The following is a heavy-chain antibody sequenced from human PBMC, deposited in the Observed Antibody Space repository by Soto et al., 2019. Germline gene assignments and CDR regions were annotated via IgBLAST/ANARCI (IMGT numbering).Heavy chain of an antibody. D-gene: IGHD3-10*01. Sequence: EVFLSESGGGVTQPGGSLRLSCAAPGIKFRDSAMSWVRQAPGKGLEWVSSISNNGDATYYADSVKGRFHISRENSEKTVFLEINSLRVEDTAVYFCAQLALWFGEFGRGYWGQGALVNVSS. J-gene: IGHJ4*02. CDR1: GIKFRDSA. CDR3: AQLALWFGEFGRGY. V-gene: IGHV3-23*01. CDR2: ISNNGDAT.